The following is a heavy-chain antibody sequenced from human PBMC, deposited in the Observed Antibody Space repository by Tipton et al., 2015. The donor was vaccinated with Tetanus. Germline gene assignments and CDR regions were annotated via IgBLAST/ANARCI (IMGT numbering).Heavy chain of an antibody. CDR3: ARDGGNYFYYGMNV. V-gene: IGHV4-30-4*01. CDR1: GGSIISADHY. J-gene: IGHJ6*02. Sequence: GLVKPSQTLSLTCTVSGGSIISADHYWSWIRQPPGKGLEWIGYIYYSGTTYYSPSLKSRVTISVDTSNNHFSLKLSSVTAADTAMYYCARDGGNYFYYGMNVWGQGAAVTVSS. CDR2: IYYSGTT.